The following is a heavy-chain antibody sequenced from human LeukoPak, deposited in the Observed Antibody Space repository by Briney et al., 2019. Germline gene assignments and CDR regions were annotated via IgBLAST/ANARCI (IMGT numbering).Heavy chain of an antibody. CDR1: GGTFSSYT. CDR3: ARVGGYDYGDYPLFY. CDR2: IIPILGIA. Sequence: SVKVSCKASGGTFSSYTISWVRQAPGQGLEWMGRIIPILGIANYAQKFQGRVTITADRSTSTAYMELSSLRSEDTAVYYCARVGGYDYGDYPLFYWGQGTLVTVSS. V-gene: IGHV1-69*02. J-gene: IGHJ4*02. D-gene: IGHD4-17*01.